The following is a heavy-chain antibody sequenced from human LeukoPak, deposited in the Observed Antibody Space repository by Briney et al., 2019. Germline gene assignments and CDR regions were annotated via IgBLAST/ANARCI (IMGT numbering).Heavy chain of an antibody. Sequence: SLRLSCAASGFTFSSYAMHWVRQAPGKGLEWVAVISFEVSNKYYADSVKGRFTISRDNAKNTLYLQMNSLRADDTALYYCARETRETGRGYHQTDAFDIWGQGTMVSASS. CDR2: ISFEVSNK. V-gene: IGHV3-30*04. CDR1: GFTFSSYA. J-gene: IGHJ3*02. D-gene: IGHD3-22*01. CDR3: ARETRETGRGYHQTDAFDI.